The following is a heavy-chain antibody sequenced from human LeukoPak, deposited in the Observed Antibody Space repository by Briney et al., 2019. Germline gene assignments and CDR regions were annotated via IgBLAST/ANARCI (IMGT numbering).Heavy chain of an antibody. CDR2: IYISGST. CDR1: GGSISSGRYY. D-gene: IGHD3-10*01. V-gene: IGHV4-61*02. J-gene: IGHJ6*03. CDR3: ARTGGSFYFYYYMDV. Sequence: TPSETLSLTCSVSGGSISSGRYYWSWIRQPAGRGLEWIGRIYISGSTNYNPSLNSRVTISLDTSKNQFSLKVSSVTAADTAVYFCARTGGSFYFYYYMDVWGKGTSVTVSS.